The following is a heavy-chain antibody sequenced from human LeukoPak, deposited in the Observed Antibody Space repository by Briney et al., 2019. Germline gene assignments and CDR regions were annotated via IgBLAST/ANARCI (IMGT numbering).Heavy chain of an antibody. D-gene: IGHD4-11*01. CDR3: ANGYSNYVGYFDY. CDR1: GFTVSRNY. CDR2: TYSGGST. V-gene: IGHV3-53*01. Sequence: PGGSLRLSCGASGFTVSRNYMSWVRQAPGKGLEWVSVTYSGGSTYYADSVKGRFTISRDNSKNTLYLQMNSLRAEDTAVYYCANGYSNYVGYFDYWGQGTLVTVSS. J-gene: IGHJ4*02.